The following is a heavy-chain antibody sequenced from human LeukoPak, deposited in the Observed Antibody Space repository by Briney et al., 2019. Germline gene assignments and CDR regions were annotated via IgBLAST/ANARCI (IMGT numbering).Heavy chain of an antibody. Sequence: SETLSLTGTVSGGSISSYYWSWIRQPPGKGLEWIGYIYYSGSTNYNPSLKSRVTISVDTSKNQFSLKLSSVTAADTAVYYCASVRRDGYTDWGQGTLVTVSS. CDR3: ASVRRDGYTD. V-gene: IGHV4-59*01. J-gene: IGHJ4*02. D-gene: IGHD5-12*01. CDR2: IYYSGST. CDR1: GGSISSYY.